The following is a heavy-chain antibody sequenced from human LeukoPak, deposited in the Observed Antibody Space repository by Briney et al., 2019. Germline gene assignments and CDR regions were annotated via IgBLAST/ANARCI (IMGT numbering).Heavy chain of an antibody. V-gene: IGHV3-11*01. CDR2: IDPSGTAL. CDR1: GFTLRDYV. Sequence: GGSLRLSCAASGFTLRDYVMSWVRQAPGRGLEWVSYIDPSGTALFYADSVKGRFTISRDNGKNSLYLQLRSLRADDTAVYYCARAAYNWNWGQGTLVTVSS. CDR3: ARAAYNWN. J-gene: IGHJ4*02. D-gene: IGHD1-20*01.